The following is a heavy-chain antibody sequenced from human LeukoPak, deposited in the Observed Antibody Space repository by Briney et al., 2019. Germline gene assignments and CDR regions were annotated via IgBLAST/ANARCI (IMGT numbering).Heavy chain of an antibody. CDR2: ISSSSSYI. V-gene: IGHV3-21*01. Sequence: GGTLRLSCAASGFTFSSYGMSWVRQAPGKGLEWVSSISSSSSYIYYADSVKGRFTISRDNAKNSQYMQMNSLRAEDTAVYYCARRVIVVGLDYWGQGTLVTVSS. CDR1: GFTFSSYG. D-gene: IGHD3-22*01. CDR3: ARRVIVVGLDY. J-gene: IGHJ4*02.